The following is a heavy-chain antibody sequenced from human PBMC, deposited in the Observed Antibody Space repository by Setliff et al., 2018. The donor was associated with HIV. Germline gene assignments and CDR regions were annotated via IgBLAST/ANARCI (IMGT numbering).Heavy chain of an antibody. CDR2: ISAYNGNT. Sequence: ASVKVSCKASGYTFTSYGISWVRQAPGQGLERMGWISAYNGNTNYAQKLQGRVTMTTDTSTSTAYMELRSLRSDDTAVYYCARDVDTAMVRDDAFDIWGQGTMVTVSS. CDR1: GYTFTSYG. D-gene: IGHD5-18*01. J-gene: IGHJ3*02. CDR3: ARDVDTAMVRDDAFDI. V-gene: IGHV1-18*01.